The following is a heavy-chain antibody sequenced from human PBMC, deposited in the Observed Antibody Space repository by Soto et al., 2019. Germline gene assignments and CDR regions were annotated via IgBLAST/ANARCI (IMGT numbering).Heavy chain of an antibody. V-gene: IGHV3-48*01. Sequence: GGSLRVSCAASGFTFSSYSMNWVRQAPGKGLEWVSYISSSSSTIYYADSVKGRFTISRDNAKNSLYLQMNSLRAEDTAVYYCARDTRYYDILTGYYTAVDYWGQGTLVTVS. CDR3: ARDTRYYDILTGYYTAVDY. CDR1: GFTFSSYS. CDR2: ISSSSSTI. D-gene: IGHD3-9*01. J-gene: IGHJ4*02.